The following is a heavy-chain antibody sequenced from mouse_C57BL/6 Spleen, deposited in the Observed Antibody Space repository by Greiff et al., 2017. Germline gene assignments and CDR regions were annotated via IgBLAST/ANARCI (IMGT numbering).Heavy chain of an antibody. D-gene: IGHD1-1*01. J-gene: IGHJ4*01. CDR2: IDPSDSET. V-gene: IGHV1-52*01. CDR3: ARYGTTGGVDY. Sequence: VQLQQSGAELVRPGSSVKLSCKASGYTFTSYWMHWVKQRPIQGLEWIGDIDPSDSETHYNQKFKDKATLTVDKSSSTAYMQLSSLTSEDSAVYYCARYGTTGGVDYWGQGTSVTVSS. CDR1: GYTFTSYW.